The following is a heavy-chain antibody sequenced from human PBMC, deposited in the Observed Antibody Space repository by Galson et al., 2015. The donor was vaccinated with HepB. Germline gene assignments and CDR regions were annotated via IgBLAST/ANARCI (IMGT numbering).Heavy chain of an antibody. J-gene: IGHJ3*01. D-gene: IGHD5-12*01. CDR2: IRSRPNNYAT. Sequence: SLRLSCAASGFTFSASAMHWVRQASGKGLEWVGHIRSRPNNYATAYAPSVKGRFTISRDDSKNMAYLQMTSLKGEDTAVCYCTRQGHGGYDAFDVWRQGTMVTVSS. CDR3: TRQGHGGYDAFDV. V-gene: IGHV3-73*01. CDR1: GFTFSASA.